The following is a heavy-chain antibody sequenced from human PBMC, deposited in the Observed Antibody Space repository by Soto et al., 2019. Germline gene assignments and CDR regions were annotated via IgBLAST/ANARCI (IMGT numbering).Heavy chain of an antibody. D-gene: IGHD6-6*01. Sequence: GGSLRLSCAGSGFTCSNYAMSWVRQAPGKGLEWVSAISSAVNTYYADSVKGRFTISRDNSKNTLSLQMNSLRAEDTAVYYCAKQVRDGTSSPYYFDYWGQGTLVTVSS. J-gene: IGHJ4*02. CDR2: ISSAVNT. CDR1: GFTCSNYA. V-gene: IGHV3-23*01. CDR3: AKQVRDGTSSPYYFDY.